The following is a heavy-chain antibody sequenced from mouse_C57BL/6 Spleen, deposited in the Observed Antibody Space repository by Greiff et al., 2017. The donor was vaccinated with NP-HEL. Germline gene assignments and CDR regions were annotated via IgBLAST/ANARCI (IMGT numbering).Heavy chain of an antibody. Sequence: EVKLVESGGDLVKPGGSLKLSCAASGFTFSSYGMSWVRQTPDKRLEWVATISSGGSYTYYPDSVKGRFTISRDNAKNTLYLQMSSLKSEDTAMYYCARHPDRGFAYWGQGTLVTVSA. J-gene: IGHJ3*01. CDR3: ARHPDRGFAY. CDR1: GFTFSSYG. CDR2: ISSGGSYT. V-gene: IGHV5-6*01.